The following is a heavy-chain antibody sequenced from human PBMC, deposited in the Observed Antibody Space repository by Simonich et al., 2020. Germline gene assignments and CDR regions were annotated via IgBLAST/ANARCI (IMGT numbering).Heavy chain of an antibody. D-gene: IGHD4-4*01. Sequence: EVQLVESGGGLVQPGGSLRLSCAASGFTFSSYWMHWVRQVPGKGLVWVSRINSDGRSKSYADSVKGRFTISRDNAKNTLYLQMNSLRAEDTAVYYCARDYSNYDAFDIWGQGTMVTVSS. CDR1: GFTFSSYW. CDR2: INSDGRSK. J-gene: IGHJ3*02. CDR3: ARDYSNYDAFDI. V-gene: IGHV3-74*01.